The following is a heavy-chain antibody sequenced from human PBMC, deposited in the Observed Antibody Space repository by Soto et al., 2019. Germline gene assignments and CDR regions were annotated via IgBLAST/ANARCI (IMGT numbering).Heavy chain of an antibody. D-gene: IGHD2-8*02. J-gene: IGHJ4*02. CDR2: INHSGST. CDR1: GGSFSGYF. Sequence: PSETLSLTCAVYGGSFSGYFWSWIRQPPGRGLEWIGEINHSGSTHYNPSLKSRVTISVDTSKNQFSLKLTSVTAADTAVYYCARDKITGLFDYWGQGTLVTVSS. CDR3: ARDKITGLFDY. V-gene: IGHV4-34*01.